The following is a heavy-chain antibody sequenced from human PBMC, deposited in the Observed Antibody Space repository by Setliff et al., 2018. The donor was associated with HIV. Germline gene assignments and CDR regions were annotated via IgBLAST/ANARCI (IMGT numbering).Heavy chain of an antibody. CDR3: ARQITSVTPEMLVVNDAFDV. CDR2: IFDSENN. Sequence: SETLSLTCSVSGDSITHYYWNWIRQPPGKGLEWIGNIFDSENNNYNPSLKSRVSMSVDTSKNQFSLRLTSVAAADTAVYYCARQITSVTPEMLVVNDAFDVWGQGKMVTVSS. V-gene: IGHV4-59*01. D-gene: IGHD4-17*01. J-gene: IGHJ3*01. CDR1: GDSITHYY.